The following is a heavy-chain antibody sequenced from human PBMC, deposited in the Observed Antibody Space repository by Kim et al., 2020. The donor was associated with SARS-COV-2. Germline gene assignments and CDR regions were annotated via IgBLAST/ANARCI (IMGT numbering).Heavy chain of an antibody. J-gene: IGHJ4*02. Sequence: GGSLRLSCAASGFTFSNYWMSWVRQAPGKGLEWVANIKQDGSEEHYVDSVKGRFTISRDNAKKSLYLQMNSLRAEDTAVYYCARRVGQQMVRDFDYWDQGTLVTVSS. D-gene: IGHD6-13*01. V-gene: IGHV3-7*01. CDR2: IKQDGSEE. CDR3: ARRVGQQMVRDFDY. CDR1: GFTFSNYW.